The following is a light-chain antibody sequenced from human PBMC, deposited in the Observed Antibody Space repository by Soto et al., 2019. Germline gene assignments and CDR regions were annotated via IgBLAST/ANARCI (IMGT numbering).Light chain of an antibody. CDR3: HQLNSYPLT. CDR2: VVP. Sequence: DIQLTQSPSFLSASVGDRVTITCRASQGISSYLAWYQQKPGKAPKLLIYVVPTLQSGVLSRFSGSRSGTEFSLTNSSLHPADFASYYCHQLNSYPLTFGRGTRLEI. J-gene: IGKJ5*01. CDR1: QGISSY. V-gene: IGKV1-9*01.